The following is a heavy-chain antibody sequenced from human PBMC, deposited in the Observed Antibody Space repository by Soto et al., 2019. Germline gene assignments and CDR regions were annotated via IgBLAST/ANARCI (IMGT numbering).Heavy chain of an antibody. CDR3: TTDSYSSIIVVRFDY. Sequence: PGGSLRLSCAASGFTFSSYGMHWVRQAPGKGLEWVAVIWYDGSNKYYADSVKGRFTISRDNSKNTLYLQMNSLKTEDTGVYYCTTDSYSSIIVVRFDYWGHGTLVTVSS. D-gene: IGHD3-22*01. CDR1: GFTFSSYG. J-gene: IGHJ4*01. CDR2: IWYDGSNK. V-gene: IGHV3-33*01.